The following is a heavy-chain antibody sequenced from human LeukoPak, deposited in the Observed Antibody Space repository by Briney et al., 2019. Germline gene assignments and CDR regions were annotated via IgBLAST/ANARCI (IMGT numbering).Heavy chain of an antibody. CDR2: ISGSGGST. CDR3: AKDQSLFGVGVFDY. V-gene: IGHV3-23*01. Sequence: PGGSLRLSCAASGFTFSNYAMNWVRQAPGEGLEWVSFISGSGGSTYYADSVKGRFTISRDNSKNTLYLQMNSLRPEDTAVYYCAKDQSLFGVGVFDYWGQGTLVTVSS. CDR1: GFTFSNYA. D-gene: IGHD2/OR15-2a*01. J-gene: IGHJ4*02.